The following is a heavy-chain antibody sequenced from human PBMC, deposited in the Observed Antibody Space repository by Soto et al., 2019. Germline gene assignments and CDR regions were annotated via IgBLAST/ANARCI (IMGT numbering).Heavy chain of an antibody. CDR1: GDSIITFY. J-gene: IGHJ4*02. V-gene: IGHV4-59*01. Sequence: PSETLSLTCTVSGDSIITFYWVWMRHSPGKELEWIGYVYYTGSTNYNPSLKSRVTISVDRSKNQFSPKLTSANAADTAVYYCARGRTVRNYADDSSDYFYFFDYWGQGTQVTVSS. CDR3: ARGRTVRNYADDSSDYFYFFDY. CDR2: VYYTGST. D-gene: IGHD3-22*01.